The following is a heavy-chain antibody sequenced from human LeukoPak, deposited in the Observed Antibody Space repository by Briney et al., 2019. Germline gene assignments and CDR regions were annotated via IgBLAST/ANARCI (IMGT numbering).Heavy chain of an antibody. J-gene: IGHJ4*02. CDR2: IYYSGST. V-gene: IGHV4-30-4*01. Sequence: PSETLSLTCTVSGGSISSGDYYWSWIRQPPGKGLEWIGYIYYSGSTYYNPSLKSRVTISVDTSKNQFSLKPSSVTAADTAVYYCARVQLSGVTVEWGQGTLVTVSS. CDR1: GGSISSGDYY. D-gene: IGHD2-2*01. CDR3: ARVQLSGVTVE.